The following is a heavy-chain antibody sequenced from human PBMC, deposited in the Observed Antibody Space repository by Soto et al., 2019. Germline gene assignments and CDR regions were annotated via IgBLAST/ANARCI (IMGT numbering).Heavy chain of an antibody. J-gene: IGHJ6*04. CDR1: GVTFDNYA. CDR2: IIPMLESV. V-gene: IGHV1-69*12. Sequence: QVQLVQCGAEVKKPGSSVKVSCKASGVTFDNYAITWVRQAPGQGLEWVGGIIPMLESVNYAEKFQERVTIIADETNSIAYMRVSSIRSEDTAMYYCARTYHYDRGGKTDIYYGMDVLGKGNTLTVAS. D-gene: IGHD3-22*01. CDR3: ARTYHYDRGGKTDIYYGMDV.